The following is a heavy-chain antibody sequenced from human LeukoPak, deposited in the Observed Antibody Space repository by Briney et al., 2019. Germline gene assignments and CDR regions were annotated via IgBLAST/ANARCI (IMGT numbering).Heavy chain of an antibody. V-gene: IGHV3-48*01. CDR3: ARDGYYYDSSGYYSAPPDY. D-gene: IGHD3-22*01. J-gene: IGHJ4*02. CDR1: GFTFSSYS. CDR2: ISSSSSTI. Sequence: GGSLRLSCAASGFTFSSYSMNWVRQAPGKGLEWVSYISSSSSTIYYADSVKGRFTISRDNAKNSLYLQMSSLRAEDTAVYYCARDGYYYDSSGYYSAPPDYWGQGTLVTVSS.